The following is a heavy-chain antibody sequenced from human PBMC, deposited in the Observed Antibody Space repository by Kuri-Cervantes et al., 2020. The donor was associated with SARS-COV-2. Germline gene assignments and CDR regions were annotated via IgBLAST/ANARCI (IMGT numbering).Heavy chain of an antibody. CDR2: INPSGGST. Sequence: ASVKVSCKASGYTFTSYYMHWMRQAPGQGLEWMGIINPSGGSTSYAQKFQGRATMTRDTSTSTVYMELSSLRSEDTAVYYCARVNGDYADAFDIWGQGTMVTVSS. D-gene: IGHD4-17*01. CDR1: GYTFTSYY. V-gene: IGHV1-46*01. CDR3: ARVNGDYADAFDI. J-gene: IGHJ3*02.